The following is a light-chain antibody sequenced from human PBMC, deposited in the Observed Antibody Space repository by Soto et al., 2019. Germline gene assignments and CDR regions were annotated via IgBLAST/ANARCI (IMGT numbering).Light chain of an antibody. J-gene: IGLJ3*02. CDR1: SGSVSTNYY. CDR2: STN. Sequence: QTVVTQEPSFSVSPGRTVTLTCGLRSGSVSTNYYPSWYQQTPGQAPRTLIYSTNIRSSGVPDRFSGSILGNKAALTITGAQADEESHYYCLLYMGGGISVFGGGTKLTVL. CDR3: LLYMGGGISV. V-gene: IGLV8-61*01.